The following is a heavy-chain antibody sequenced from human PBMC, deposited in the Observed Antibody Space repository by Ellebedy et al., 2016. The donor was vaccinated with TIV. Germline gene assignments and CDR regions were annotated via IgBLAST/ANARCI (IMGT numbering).Heavy chain of an antibody. CDR3: VTDRGEWGLPSFFDF. Sequence: GESLKISCAASGFTFSLYAMHWVRQAPGKGLEWVALISYDESNKYYADSVKGRFTIFRDNTKKSLSLQMDSLRAEDTAVYYCVTDRGEWGLPSFFDFWGRGTLVTVSA. CDR2: ISYDESNK. D-gene: IGHD7-27*01. J-gene: IGHJ4*02. V-gene: IGHV3-30-3*01. CDR1: GFTFSLYA.